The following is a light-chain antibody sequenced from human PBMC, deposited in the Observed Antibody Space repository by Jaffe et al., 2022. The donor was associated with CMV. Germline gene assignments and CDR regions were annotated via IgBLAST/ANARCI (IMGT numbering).Light chain of an antibody. Sequence: QSVLTQPPSVSATPGQTVTISCSGSISNIGKNFVSWYQQVPGTAPQLLVYENTKRPSGIADRFSGSKSGTSATLAITGLQTGDEADYYCGTWDNTLNAYVFGPGTRVIVL. CDR1: ISNIGKNF. V-gene: IGLV1-51*02. CDR2: ENT. J-gene: IGLJ1*01. CDR3: GTWDNTLNAYV.